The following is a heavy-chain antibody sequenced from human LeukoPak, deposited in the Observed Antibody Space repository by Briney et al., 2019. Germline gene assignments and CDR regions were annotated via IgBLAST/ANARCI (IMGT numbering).Heavy chain of an antibody. D-gene: IGHD5-12*01. V-gene: IGHV1-2*02. CDR3: ASYPRYISSPPFDY. CDR2: INPNTGDT. CDR1: GYTFTGQY. Sequence: ASVKVSCKAYGYTFTGQYMHWVRQAPGQELEWMGWINPNTGDTNYAQKFQGRVTMTRDTAISTAYLELSRLASDDTAVYYCASYPRYISSPPFDYWGQGTLVTVSS. J-gene: IGHJ4*02.